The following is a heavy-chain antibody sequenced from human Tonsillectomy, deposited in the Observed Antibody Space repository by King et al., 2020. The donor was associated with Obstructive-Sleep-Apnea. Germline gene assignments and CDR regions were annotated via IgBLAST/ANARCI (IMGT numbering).Heavy chain of an antibody. V-gene: IGHV3-74*01. CDR3: ASGSPYTDSTKYLQH. Sequence: VQLVESGGGLAQPGGSLRLSCAASGVTFSSFWMHWVRQPRGKGLVWVSQINSAGSSTTFADSVKGRFTISRDNAKNMLYLQMSSLRAEDTAVYYCASGSPYTDSTKYLQHWGQGTLVVVSS. D-gene: IGHD1-26*01. CDR2: INSAGSST. CDR1: GVTFSSFW. J-gene: IGHJ1*01.